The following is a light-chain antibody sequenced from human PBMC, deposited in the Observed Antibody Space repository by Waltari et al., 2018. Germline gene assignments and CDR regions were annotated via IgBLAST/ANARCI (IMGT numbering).Light chain of an antibody. CDR1: QSVSSN. CDR3: QQYNNWPRGT. V-gene: IGKV3-15*01. Sequence: EIVMTQSPATLSVSPGDRATLSCRPSQSVSSNLAWYQQQPGQAPRLLIYGASTRATGIPARFIGSGSGTEFTFLISSLQSEDFAVYYCQQYNNWPRGTFGQGTKVEIK. J-gene: IGKJ1*01. CDR2: GAS.